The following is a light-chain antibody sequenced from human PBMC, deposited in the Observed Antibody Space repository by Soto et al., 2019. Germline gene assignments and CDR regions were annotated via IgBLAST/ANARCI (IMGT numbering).Light chain of an antibody. CDR2: DNN. CDR1: SSNIGRNY. Sequence: QAVLTQPPSVSAAPGQTVTISCSGGSSNIGRNYVSWYQQLPRTAPKLLISDNNRRPSGTPDRFSGSKSGTSATLGITGLQTGDEADYYCVAWDTSLRAVIFGGGTKLTVL. CDR3: VAWDTSLRAVI. J-gene: IGLJ2*01. V-gene: IGLV1-51*01.